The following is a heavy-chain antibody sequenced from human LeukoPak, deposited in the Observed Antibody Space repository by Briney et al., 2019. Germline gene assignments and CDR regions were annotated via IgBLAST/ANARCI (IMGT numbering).Heavy chain of an antibody. V-gene: IGHV3-23*01. D-gene: IGHD5-18*01. CDR1: GFTFGSYG. Sequence: GGSLRLSCAAAGFTFGSYGMSWVRQAPGQGLEWVSGISGSGGSAYYAASIKGRVTISRDNSKNTVYLQMNSLRVEDTAIYFCARDLGTAMVTFAFDYWGQGTLVTVSS. CDR2: ISGSGGSA. CDR3: ARDLGTAMVTFAFDY. J-gene: IGHJ4*02.